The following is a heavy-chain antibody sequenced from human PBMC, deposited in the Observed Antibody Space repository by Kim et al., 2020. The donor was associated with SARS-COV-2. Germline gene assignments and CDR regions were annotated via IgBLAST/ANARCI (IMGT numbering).Heavy chain of an antibody. J-gene: IGHJ3*02. D-gene: IGHD4-17*01. V-gene: IGHV1-24*01. CDR1: GYTLTELS. CDR3: ATHNGDYVLPRAFRSFNAFEI. Sequence: ASVKVSCKVSGYTLTELSMHWVRQAPGKGLEWMGGFDPEDGETIYAQKFQGRVTMTEDTSTDTAYMELSSLRSEDTAVYYCATHNGDYVLPRAFRSFNAFEIWGHGRMVTVSS. CDR2: FDPEDGET.